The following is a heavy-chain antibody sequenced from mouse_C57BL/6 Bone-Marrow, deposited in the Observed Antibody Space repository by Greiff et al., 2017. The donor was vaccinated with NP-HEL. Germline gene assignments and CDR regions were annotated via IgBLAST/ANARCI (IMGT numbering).Heavy chain of an antibody. D-gene: IGHD2-4*01. Sequence: QVQLQQSGAELVRPGTSVKMSCKASGYTFTNYWLGWAKQRPGHGLEWIGDIYPGGGYTNYNQKFKGKATLTVDTSSSTAYMQLSSLTSEDSAVYYCAREGVYDYDGVAYWGQGTLVTVSA. J-gene: IGHJ3*01. CDR3: AREGVYDYDGVAY. CDR1: GYTFTNYW. V-gene: IGHV1-63*01. CDR2: IYPGGGYT.